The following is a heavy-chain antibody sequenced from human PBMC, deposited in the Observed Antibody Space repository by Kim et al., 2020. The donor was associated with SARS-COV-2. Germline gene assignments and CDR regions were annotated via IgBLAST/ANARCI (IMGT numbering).Heavy chain of an antibody. Sequence: GGSLRLSCEASGFTFTTYAMSWVRQGPGKGLEWVSTVSDGGGAKYYADSVKGRFTISRDNSKSTLYLQMNSLRVEDTALYYCSKTNDPSSIVRNSLDYWGQGTLVTVSS. V-gene: IGHV3-23*01. J-gene: IGHJ4*02. CDR3: SKTNDPSSIVRNSLDY. CDR1: GFTFTTYA. CDR2: VSDGGGAK. D-gene: IGHD2-2*01.